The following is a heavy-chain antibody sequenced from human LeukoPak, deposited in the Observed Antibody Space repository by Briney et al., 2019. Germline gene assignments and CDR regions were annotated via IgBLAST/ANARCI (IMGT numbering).Heavy chain of an antibody. CDR1: GFTFSSYW. CDR3: AKRETEYSYGKAYWYFDL. V-gene: IGHV3-23*01. J-gene: IGHJ2*01. Sequence: GGSLRLSCAASGFTFSSYWMSWVRQAPGKGLEWVSAISGSGGSTYYADSVKGRFTISRDNSKNTVYLQMNSLRAEDTAVYYCAKRETEYSYGKAYWYFDLWGRGTLVTVSS. CDR2: ISGSGGST. D-gene: IGHD5-18*01.